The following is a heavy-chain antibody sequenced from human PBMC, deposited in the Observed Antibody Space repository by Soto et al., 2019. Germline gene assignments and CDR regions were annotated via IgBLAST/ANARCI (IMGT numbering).Heavy chain of an antibody. J-gene: IGHJ4*02. V-gene: IGHV1-69*13. D-gene: IGHD3-16*02. CDR1: GGTFSSYA. CDR2: IIPIFGTA. Sequence: ASVKVSCEASGGTFSSYAISWVRQAPGQGLEWMGGIIPIFGTANYAQKFQGRVTITAVESTSTAYMELSSLRSEDTAVYYCARVVMITFRGVIVPDYFDYWGQGTLVTVSS. CDR3: ARVVMITFRGVIVPDYFDY.